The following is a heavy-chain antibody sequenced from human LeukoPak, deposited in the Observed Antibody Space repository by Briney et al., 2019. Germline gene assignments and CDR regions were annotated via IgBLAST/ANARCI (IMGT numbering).Heavy chain of an antibody. J-gene: IGHJ4*02. V-gene: IGHV3-73*01. Sequence: PGGSLRLSCAASGFTFSGSAMHWVRQASGKGLEWVGRIRSKANSYATAYAASVKGRFTISRDDSKNTAYLQMNSLKTEDTAVYYCTRMALGATEGGNWGQGTLVTVSS. D-gene: IGHD1-26*01. CDR1: GFTFSGSA. CDR2: IRSKANSYAT. CDR3: TRMALGATEGGN.